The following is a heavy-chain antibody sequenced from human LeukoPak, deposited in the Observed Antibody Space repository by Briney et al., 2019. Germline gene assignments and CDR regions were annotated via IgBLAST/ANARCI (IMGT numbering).Heavy chain of an antibody. D-gene: IGHD1-26*01. V-gene: IGHV4-34*01. J-gene: IGHJ4*02. CDR1: GGSISSYY. Sequence: SETLSLTCTVSGGSISSYYWSWIRQPPGKGLEWIGEINHSGSTNYNPSLKSRVTISVDTSKNQFSLKLSSVTAADTAVYYCARDRSYSAPLDYWGQGTLVTVSS. CDR2: INHSGST. CDR3: ARDRSYSAPLDY.